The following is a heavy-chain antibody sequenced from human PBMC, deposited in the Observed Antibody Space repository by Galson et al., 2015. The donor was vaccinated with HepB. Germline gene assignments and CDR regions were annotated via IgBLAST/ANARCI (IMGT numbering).Heavy chain of an antibody. J-gene: IGHJ2*01. CDR1: EFSFSSYS. CDR3: ARVYFGSGSSSAYWYFDL. Sequence: SLRLSCAGYEFSFSSYSMNWVRQASGKGLEWVSYINSRSSSIYYADSVKGRFTISRDNAQNSLYLQMNSLRDEDTAVYYCARVYFGSGSSSAYWYFDLWGRGALVTVSS. CDR2: INSRSSSI. D-gene: IGHD3-10*01. V-gene: IGHV3-48*02.